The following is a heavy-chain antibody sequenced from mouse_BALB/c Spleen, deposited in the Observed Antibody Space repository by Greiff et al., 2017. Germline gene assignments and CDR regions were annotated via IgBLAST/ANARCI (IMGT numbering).Heavy chain of an antibody. CDR1: GFTFSSYA. V-gene: IGHV5-6-5*01. CDR3: ARGGDYYGSSYYAMDY. Sequence: EVKVVESGGGLVKPGGSLKLSCAASGFTFSSYAMSWVRQTPEKRLEWVASISSGGSTYYPDSVKGRFTISRDNARNILYLQMSSLRSEDTAMYYCARGGDYYGSSYYAMDYWGQGTSVTVSS. CDR2: ISSGGST. J-gene: IGHJ4*01. D-gene: IGHD1-1*01.